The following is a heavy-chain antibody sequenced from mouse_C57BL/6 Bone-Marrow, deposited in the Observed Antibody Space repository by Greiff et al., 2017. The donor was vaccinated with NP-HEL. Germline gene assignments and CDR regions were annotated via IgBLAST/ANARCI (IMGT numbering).Heavy chain of an antibody. V-gene: IGHV5-4*03. D-gene: IGHD2-3*01. Sequence: DVMLVESGGGLVKPGGSLKLSCAASGFTFSSYAMSWVRQTPEKRLEWVATISDGGSYTYYPDNVKGRFTISRDNAKNNLYLQMSHLKSEDTAMYYCARWGWLLLAYWGQGTLVTVSA. CDR2: ISDGGSYT. J-gene: IGHJ3*01. CDR3: ARWGWLLLAY. CDR1: GFTFSSYA.